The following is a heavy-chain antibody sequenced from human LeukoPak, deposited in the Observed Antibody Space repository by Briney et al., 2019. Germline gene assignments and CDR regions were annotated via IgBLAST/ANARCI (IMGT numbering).Heavy chain of an antibody. Sequence: PSETLSLTCAVSGYSISSGYYWGWIRQPPGKGLEWIGSIYHSGSTYYNPSLKSRVTISVDTSKNQFSLKLSSVTAADTAVYYCARGTIRYYFDYWAQGTLVTVSS. CDR3: ARGTIRYYFDY. CDR2: IYHSGST. V-gene: IGHV4-38-2*01. J-gene: IGHJ4*02. CDR1: GYSISSGYY. D-gene: IGHD4-17*01.